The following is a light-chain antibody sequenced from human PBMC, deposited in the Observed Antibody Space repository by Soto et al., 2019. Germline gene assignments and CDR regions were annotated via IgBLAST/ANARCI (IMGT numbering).Light chain of an antibody. Sequence: DIVMTQSPDSLAVSLGERATINCKSSQSVLYNNKSYLAWYQQKPGQPPKLLLCWASTRESGVPDRFSGSGSGTDFTLTISRLQAEDVAVYYCQQYYTSPWTFGQGTKVEIK. V-gene: IGKV4-1*01. CDR1: QSVLYNNKSY. CDR3: QQYYTSPWT. J-gene: IGKJ1*01. CDR2: WAS.